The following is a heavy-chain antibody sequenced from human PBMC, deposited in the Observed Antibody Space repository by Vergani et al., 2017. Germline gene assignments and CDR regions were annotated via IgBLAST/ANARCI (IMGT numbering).Heavy chain of an antibody. Sequence: EVQLVESGGGLVKPGGSLRLSCAASGFTFSSYSMNWVRQAPGKGLEWVSSISSSSSYIYYADSVKGRFTISRDNAKNSLYLQMNSLRAEDTAVYYCARGSDIVVVPAADFDYWSQGTLVTVSS. V-gene: IGHV3-21*01. D-gene: IGHD2-2*01. J-gene: IGHJ4*02. CDR3: ARGSDIVVVPAADFDY. CDR1: GFTFSSYS. CDR2: ISSSSSYI.